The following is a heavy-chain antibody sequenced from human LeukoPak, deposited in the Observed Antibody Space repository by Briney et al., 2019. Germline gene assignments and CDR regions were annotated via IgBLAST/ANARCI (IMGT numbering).Heavy chain of an antibody. V-gene: IGHV3-30-3*01. D-gene: IGHD2-2*02. Sequence: PGRSLRLSCAASGFTFSSYAMHWVRQAPGKGLEWVAVISYDGCNKYYADSVKGRFTISRDNSKNTLYLQMNSLRAEDTAVYYCARDLADIVVVPAAIHYYYYGMDVWGQGTTVTVSS. CDR1: GFTFSSYA. J-gene: IGHJ6*02. CDR3: ARDLADIVVVPAAIHYYYYGMDV. CDR2: ISYDGCNK.